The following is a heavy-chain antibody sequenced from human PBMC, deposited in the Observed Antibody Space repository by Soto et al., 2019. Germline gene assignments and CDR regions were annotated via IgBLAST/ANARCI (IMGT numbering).Heavy chain of an antibody. V-gene: IGHV4-30-4*01. Sequence: SEILSLTCSVSGDSISNLDYFWAWIRQPPGEALEYIGYIYKSATTYYNPSFESRVAISVDTSKSQFSLNVTSVTAADTAVYFCARGRYCLTGRCFPNWFDSWGQGALVTVS. CDR2: IYKSATT. CDR3: ARGRYCLTGRCFPNWFDS. D-gene: IGHD7-27*01. CDR1: GDSISNLDYF. J-gene: IGHJ5*01.